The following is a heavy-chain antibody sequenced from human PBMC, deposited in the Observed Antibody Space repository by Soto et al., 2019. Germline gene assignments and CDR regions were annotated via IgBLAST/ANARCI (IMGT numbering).Heavy chain of an antibody. D-gene: IGHD2-21*01. J-gene: IGHJ3*02. CDR2: INSDGRRT. V-gene: IGHV3-74*01. CDR1: GFTFSTYW. CDR3: VRGVNPFHI. Sequence: EVQLVESGGGLVQPGGSLRLSCAASGFTFSTYWMHWVRQAPGKGLVWVSRINSDGRRTDYADSVKGRFTISRDNAKNTLYLQMNSLRAEDTAVYYCVRGVNPFHIWGQGTMVTDSS.